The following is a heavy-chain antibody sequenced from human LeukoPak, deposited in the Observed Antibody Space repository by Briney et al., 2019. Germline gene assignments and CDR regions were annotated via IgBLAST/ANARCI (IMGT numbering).Heavy chain of an antibody. CDR3: AKDHSSSWYPFDY. Sequence: GGSLRLSCAASGFTFSSYAMSWVRQAPGKGLEWVSAISGSGGSTYYADSVKGRFTISRDNSKNTLYLQMNSLRAEDTAVYYRAKDHSSSWYPFDYWGQGTLVTVSS. CDR1: GFTFSSYA. D-gene: IGHD6-13*01. V-gene: IGHV3-23*01. J-gene: IGHJ4*02. CDR2: ISGSGGST.